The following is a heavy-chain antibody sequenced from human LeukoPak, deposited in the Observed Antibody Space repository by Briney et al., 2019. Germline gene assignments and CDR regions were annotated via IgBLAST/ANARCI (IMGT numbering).Heavy chain of an antibody. CDR3: ARVGSGSRSFDY. J-gene: IGHJ4*02. V-gene: IGHV4-30-4*01. D-gene: IGHD2-15*01. CDR2: IHYSGST. Sequence: SHTLSLTCPLSGGSISSGDYYWNWIRQPPGKGLEWIRYIHYSGSTYYNPSLKRRVTISVDTSKNQFSLKLNSVTAADTAVYYCARVGSGSRSFDYWGQGTLVTVSS. CDR1: GGSISSGDYY.